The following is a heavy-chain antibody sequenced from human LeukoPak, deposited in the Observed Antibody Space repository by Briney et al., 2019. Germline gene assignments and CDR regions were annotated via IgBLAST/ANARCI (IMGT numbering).Heavy chain of an antibody. V-gene: IGHV4-39*01. CDR2: IYYSGST. CDR3: ARHGGAYYDFWSGYNNWFDP. Sequence: PSETLSLTCTVSGGSISSSSYYWGWIRQPPGKGLEWIGSIYYSGSTYYNPSLKSRVTISVDTSKNQFSLKLSSVTAADTAVYYCARHGGAYYDFWSGYNNWFDPWGQGTLVTVSS. J-gene: IGHJ5*02. CDR1: GGSISSSSYY. D-gene: IGHD3-3*01.